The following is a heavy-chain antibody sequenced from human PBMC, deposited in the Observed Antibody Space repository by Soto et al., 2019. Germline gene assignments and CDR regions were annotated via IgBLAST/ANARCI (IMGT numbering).Heavy chain of an antibody. J-gene: IGHJ3*02. Sequence: ASVKVSCKASGYTFTGYYMHWVRHAPGQGLEWMGCINPNSGGTNYAQKFQGWVTMTRDTSISTASMERSRLRSDDTAVYYCVRAGLDDAFDIWGQGTMVTVS. V-gene: IGHV1-2*04. CDR3: VRAGLDDAFDI. CDR1: GYTFTGYY. CDR2: INPNSGGT. D-gene: IGHD3-10*01.